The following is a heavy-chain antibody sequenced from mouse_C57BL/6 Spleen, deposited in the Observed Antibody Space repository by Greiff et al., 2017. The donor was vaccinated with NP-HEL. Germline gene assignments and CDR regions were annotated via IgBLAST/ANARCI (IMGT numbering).Heavy chain of an antibody. D-gene: IGHD1-1*01. Sequence: VQLQQPGAELVKPGASVKMSCKASGYTFTSYWITWVKQRPGQGLEWIGDIYPGSGSTNYNEKFKSKATLTVDTSSSTAYMQLSSLTSEDSAVYYCARPYYYGSSYDWYFEVWGTGTTVTVSS. CDR3: ARPYYYGSSYDWYFEV. CDR1: GYTFTSYW. CDR2: IYPGSGST. J-gene: IGHJ1*03. V-gene: IGHV1-55*01.